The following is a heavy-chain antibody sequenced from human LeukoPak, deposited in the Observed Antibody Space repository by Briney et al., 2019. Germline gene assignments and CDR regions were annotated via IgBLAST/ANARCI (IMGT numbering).Heavy chain of an antibody. CDR2: INGDGGST. Sequence: GGSLRLSCAASGFTFNNYWMNWARQVPGKGLVWVSRINGDGGSTSYADSVKGRFTVSRDKAKKTMYLQMNSRRAEDTAVYYCARETLSLLDYWGQGTLVTVSS. CDR1: GFTFNNYW. V-gene: IGHV3-74*01. CDR3: ARETLSLLDY. J-gene: IGHJ4*02. D-gene: IGHD2-2*01.